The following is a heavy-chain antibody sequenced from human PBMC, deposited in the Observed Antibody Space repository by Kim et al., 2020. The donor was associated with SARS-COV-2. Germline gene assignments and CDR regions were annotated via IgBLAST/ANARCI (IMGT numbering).Heavy chain of an antibody. CDR2: IDPDDSET. V-gene: IGHV5-10-1*01. Sequence: GESLKISCKVSGYRFTSNWITWVRQMPGKGLEWMGRIDPDDSETYYNPSFQGHVTISADKSISTAYLQWSSLKASDTAMYYCARQTGVLGSGTYEGHDYWGQGTLVTVSS. D-gene: IGHD3-10*02. CDR3: ARQTGVLGSGTYEGHDY. CDR1: GYRFTSNW. J-gene: IGHJ4*02.